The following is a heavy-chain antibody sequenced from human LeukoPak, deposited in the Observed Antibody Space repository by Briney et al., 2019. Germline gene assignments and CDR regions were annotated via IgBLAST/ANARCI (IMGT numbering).Heavy chain of an antibody. CDR1: GFTFSNYW. J-gene: IGHJ4*02. CDR2: INQGGSEK. Sequence: PGGSLRLSCAASGFTFSNYWMSWVRQAPGKGLEWVANINQGGSEKYYLNSVKGRFTISRDNAKNSLYLQMNSLRTDDTAIYYCVRAGSGYDYWGQGTLVTVSS. V-gene: IGHV3-7*05. CDR3: VRAGSGYDY. D-gene: IGHD6-19*01.